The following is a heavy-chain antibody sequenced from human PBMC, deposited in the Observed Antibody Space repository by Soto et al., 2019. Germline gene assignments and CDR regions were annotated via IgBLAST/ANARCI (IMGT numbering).Heavy chain of an antibody. CDR2: IAPHSGRT. J-gene: IGHJ4*02. Sequence: QVQLVQSGPEVKKPGDSVRVSCMTSGYAFTSYGVNWVRQAPGQGLEWMGWIAPHSGRTTYLPKFQGRVTITADAATNPAYMELGSLSSDDTGIYFCARAATGSYHSAYWGQGTVVTVSS. V-gene: IGHV1-18*04. CDR3: ARAATGSYHSAY. CDR1: GYAFTSYG. D-gene: IGHD3-10*01.